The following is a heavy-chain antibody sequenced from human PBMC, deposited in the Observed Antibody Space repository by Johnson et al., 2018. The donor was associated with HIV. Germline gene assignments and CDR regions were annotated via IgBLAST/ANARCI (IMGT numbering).Heavy chain of an antibody. D-gene: IGHD6-13*01. CDR3: ASKSLGIRAFDI. J-gene: IGHJ3*02. CDR2: IYSGGST. Sequence: VQLVETGGGLVQPGGSLRLSCTASGFTVSSNYMSWVRQAPGKGLEWVSVIYSGGSTYYADSVKGRFTISRDNSKNTLYLQMNSLRAEDTAVYYCASKSLGIRAFDIWGQGTMVTVSS. V-gene: IGHV3-66*01. CDR1: GFTVSSNY.